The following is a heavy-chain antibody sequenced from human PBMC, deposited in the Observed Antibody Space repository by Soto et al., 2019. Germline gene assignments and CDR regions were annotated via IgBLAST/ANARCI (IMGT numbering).Heavy chain of an antibody. CDR1: GGSISSYY. D-gene: IGHD2-8*01. CDR3: ARGGRVYAILHAFDI. J-gene: IGHJ3*02. V-gene: IGHV4-59*01. Sequence: SETLSLTCTVSGGSISSYYWSWIRQPPGKGLEWIGYIYYSGSTNYNPSLKSRVTISVDTSKNQFSLKLSSVTAADTAVYYCARGGRVYAILHAFDIWGQGTMVTVSS. CDR2: IYYSGST.